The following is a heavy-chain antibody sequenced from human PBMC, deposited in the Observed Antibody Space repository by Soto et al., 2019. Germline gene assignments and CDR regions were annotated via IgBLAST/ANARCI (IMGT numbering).Heavy chain of an antibody. D-gene: IGHD2-2*01. V-gene: IGHV1-18*01. CDR1: GYTFSNYG. CDR3: ARVVPGAEAWFGT. Sequence: AXVKVSCTTSGYTFSNYGITWVRQAPGQPLEWLGWISLYSDGTNYAQKFQGRVSMTTDTSTTTAYMELRSLRSDDTAVYYCARVVPGAEAWFGTWGQGTLVTVSS. CDR2: ISLYSDGT. J-gene: IGHJ5*02.